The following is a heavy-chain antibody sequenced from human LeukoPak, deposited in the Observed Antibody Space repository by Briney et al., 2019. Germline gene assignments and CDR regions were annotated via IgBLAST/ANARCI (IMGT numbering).Heavy chain of an antibody. Sequence: GGSLRLSCAASGITFSSQGMSWVRQAPGKGLEWVSSISGTGDNTYYADSVKGRFTISRDNSKNTLYLQMNSLRAEDTAVYYCARVGDSSGYYSGYFDYWGQGTLVTVSS. D-gene: IGHD3-22*01. CDR1: GITFSSQG. CDR3: ARVGDSSGYYSGYFDY. CDR2: ISGTGDNT. J-gene: IGHJ4*02. V-gene: IGHV3-23*01.